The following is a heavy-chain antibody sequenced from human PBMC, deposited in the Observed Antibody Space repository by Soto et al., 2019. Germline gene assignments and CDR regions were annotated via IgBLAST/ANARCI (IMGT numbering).Heavy chain of an antibody. D-gene: IGHD6-13*01. Sequence: SVKVSCKASGGTFSSYAISWVRQAPGQGLEWMGGIIPIFGTANYAQKFQGRVTITADKSTSTAYMELSSLRSEDTAVYYCARRLGIEAAGKHSGFDYWRQAPLVTV. CDR1: GGTFSSYA. J-gene: IGHJ4*02. CDR3: ARRLGIEAAGKHSGFDY. CDR2: IIPIFGTA. V-gene: IGHV1-69*06.